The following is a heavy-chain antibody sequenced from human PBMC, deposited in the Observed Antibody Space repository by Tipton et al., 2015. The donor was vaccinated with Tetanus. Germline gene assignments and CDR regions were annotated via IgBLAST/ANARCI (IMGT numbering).Heavy chain of an antibody. J-gene: IGHJ3*01. CDR1: GHNSRSYW. Sequence: QLVQSGAEMKKPGQSLKISCEVSGHNSRSYWISWVRQMPGKGLEWMGIIYPGDSDATYSPSFRGQVTISVDKSISTAYLEWSGLKASDTAMYYCVRQFGYYGSSGAFDVWGQGTFVTV. CDR2: IYPGDSDA. V-gene: IGHV5-51*01. D-gene: IGHD6-6*01. CDR3: VRQFGYYGSSGAFDV.